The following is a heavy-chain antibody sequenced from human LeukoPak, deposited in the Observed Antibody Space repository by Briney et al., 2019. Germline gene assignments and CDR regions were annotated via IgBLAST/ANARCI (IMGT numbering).Heavy chain of an antibody. CDR2: IIPIFGTA. CDR3: ARVAVGDGYNFFDY. CDR1: GGTFSSYA. Sequence: SVKVSCKASGGTFSSYAISWMRQAPGQGLEWMGRIIPIFGTANYAQKFQGRVTITTDESTSTAYMELSSLRSEDTAVYYCARVAVGDGYNFFDYWGQGTLVTVSS. V-gene: IGHV1-69*05. J-gene: IGHJ4*02. D-gene: IGHD5-24*01.